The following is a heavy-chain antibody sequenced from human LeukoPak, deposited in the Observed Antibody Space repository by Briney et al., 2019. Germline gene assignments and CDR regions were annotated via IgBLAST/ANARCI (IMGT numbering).Heavy chain of an antibody. V-gene: IGHV3-15*01. CDR1: GFTFSNAW. D-gene: IGHD2-15*01. Sequence: GGSLRLSCAASGFTFSNAWMSWVRQAPGKGLEWVGRIKSKTDGGTTDYAAPVKGRFTISRDDSKNTLYLQMNSLKTEDTAVYYCTTGSGRGGSCYNHAQCYFDYWGQGTLVTVSS. CDR2: IKSKTDGGTT. J-gene: IGHJ4*02. CDR3: TTGSGRGGSCYNHAQCYFDY.